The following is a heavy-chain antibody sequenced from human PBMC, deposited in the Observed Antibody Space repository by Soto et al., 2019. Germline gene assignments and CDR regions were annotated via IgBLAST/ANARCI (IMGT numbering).Heavy chain of an antibody. J-gene: IGHJ4*02. V-gene: IGHV4-34*01. CDR2: INHSGST. CDR3: AAGDYGDYPQY. Sequence: SETLSLTCAVYGGSFSGYYWSWVRQSPRKGLEWIGEINHSGSTNYNPSLKRRLTISVDTSKNQFSLKLSSVTAADTALYYCAAGDYGDYPQYWGQVSLVTVSS. D-gene: IGHD4-17*01. CDR1: GGSFSGYY.